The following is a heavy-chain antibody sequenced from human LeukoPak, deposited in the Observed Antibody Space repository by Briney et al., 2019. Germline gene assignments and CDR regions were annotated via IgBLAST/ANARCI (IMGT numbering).Heavy chain of an antibody. CDR2: INPNSGGT. Sequence: ASVKASCKASGYTFTGYYMHWVRQAPGQGLEWMGWINPNSGGTNYAQKFQGWVTMTRDTSISTAYMELSRLRSDDTAVYYCATHALGGELTYYYYGMDVWGQGTTVTVSS. J-gene: IGHJ6*02. D-gene: IGHD1-26*01. V-gene: IGHV1-2*04. CDR1: GYTFTGYY. CDR3: ATHALGGELTYYYYGMDV.